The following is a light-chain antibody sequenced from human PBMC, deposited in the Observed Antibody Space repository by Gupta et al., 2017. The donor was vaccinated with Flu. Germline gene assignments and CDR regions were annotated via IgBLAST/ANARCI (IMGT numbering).Light chain of an antibody. CDR1: QSVSSNY. J-gene: IGKJ3*01. CDR3: QQYGSSPFT. Sequence: EIVLTQSPGTLSLSPGERATLSCRASQSVSSNYLAWYQQKSGQAPRLLIYGASSRATGIPDRFSGSGSGTDFTLTISRREPEDFAVYYCQQYGSSPFTFGHGTKVDIK. CDR2: GAS. V-gene: IGKV3-20*01.